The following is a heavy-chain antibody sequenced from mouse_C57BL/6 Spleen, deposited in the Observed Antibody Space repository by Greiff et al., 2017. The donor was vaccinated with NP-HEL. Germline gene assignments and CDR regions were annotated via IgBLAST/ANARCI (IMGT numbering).Heavy chain of an antibody. Sequence: VQLQQPGAELVRPGSSVKLSCKASGYTFTSYWMDWVKQRPGQGLEWIGNIYPSDSETHYNQKFKDKATLTVDKSSSTAYMQLSSLTSEDSAVYYCARRGPSTTRRYFDVWGTGTTVTVSS. D-gene: IGHD2-12*01. CDR3: ARRGPSTTRRYFDV. V-gene: IGHV1-61*01. CDR2: IYPSDSET. CDR1: GYTFTSYW. J-gene: IGHJ1*03.